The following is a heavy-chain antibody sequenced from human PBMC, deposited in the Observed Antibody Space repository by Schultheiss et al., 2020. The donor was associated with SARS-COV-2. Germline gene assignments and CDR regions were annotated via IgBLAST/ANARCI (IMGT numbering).Heavy chain of an antibody. CDR2: IDWDYDK. D-gene: IGHD6-6*01. CDR3: ARARVTYSSSLPYGMDV. J-gene: IGHJ6*02. Sequence: SGPTLVKPTQTLTLTCTFSGFLLSTSGMCVSWIRQPPGKALEWLALIDWDYDKYYSTSLKTRLTISKDTSKNQVVLTMTNMDPVDTATYYCARARVTYSSSLPYGMDVWGQGTTVTVSS. V-gene: IGHV2-70*01. CDR1: GFLLSTSGMC.